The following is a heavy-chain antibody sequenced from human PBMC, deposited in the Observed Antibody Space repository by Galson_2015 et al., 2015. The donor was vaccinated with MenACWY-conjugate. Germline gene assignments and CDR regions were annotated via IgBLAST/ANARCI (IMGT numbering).Heavy chain of an antibody. D-gene: IGHD2-21*02. CDR2: ISDSRSSPI. CDR1: GFTLSSYS. J-gene: IGHJ6*02. V-gene: IGHV3-48*04. Sequence: SLRLSCAASGFTLSSYSMNWVRQAPGKGLEWVSFISDSRSSPIYYADSVKGRFTISRDNAKNSVHLQMNGLRAEDTAVYYCARVEGGNWYSGMDVWGQGTTVTVSS. CDR3: ARVEGGNWYSGMDV.